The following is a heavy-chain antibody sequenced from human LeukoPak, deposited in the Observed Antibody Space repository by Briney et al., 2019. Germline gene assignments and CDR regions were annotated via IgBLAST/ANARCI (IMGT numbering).Heavy chain of an antibody. CDR1: GFTFDDYG. Sequence: GGSLRLSCAASGFTFDDYGMSWVRQAPGKGLEWVSGINWNGGSTGYADSVKGRFTISRDNAKNSLYLQMNSLRAGDTALYYCARGLYDYGASYYFDYWGQGTLVTVSS. J-gene: IGHJ4*02. CDR2: INWNGGST. V-gene: IGHV3-20*04. D-gene: IGHD4-17*01. CDR3: ARGLYDYGASYYFDY.